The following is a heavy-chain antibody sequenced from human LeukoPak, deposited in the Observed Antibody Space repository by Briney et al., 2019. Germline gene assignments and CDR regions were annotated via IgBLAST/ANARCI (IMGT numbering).Heavy chain of an antibody. V-gene: IGHV3-7*03. CDR1: GFTFSSYW. CDR3: VKDSPPRYSGSPPAY. J-gene: IGHJ4*02. D-gene: IGHD1-26*01. Sequence: PGGSLRLSCAASGFTFSSYWMSWVRQAPGKGLEWVANINKDGGEKYYVDSVKGRFTISRDNAKNSLYLQMNSLRAHDTAVYYCVKDSPPRYSGSPPAYWGQGTLVTVSS. CDR2: INKDGGEK.